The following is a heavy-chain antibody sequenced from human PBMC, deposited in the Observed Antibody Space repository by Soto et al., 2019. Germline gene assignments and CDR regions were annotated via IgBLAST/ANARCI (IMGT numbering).Heavy chain of an antibody. V-gene: IGHV4-31*03. J-gene: IGHJ6*01. CDR2: IYYSGST. CDR3: ARGVVNFDWLLGKNYYYGLDV. Sequence: SETLSLTCTVSGGSISSGGYYWSWIRQHPGKGLEWFGYIYYSGSTYYNPSLKSRVTISVDTSKNQFSLKLSSVTAADTAVYYCARGVVNFDWLLGKNYYYGLDVWGQGTTVTVSS. D-gene: IGHD3-9*01. CDR1: GGSISSGGYY.